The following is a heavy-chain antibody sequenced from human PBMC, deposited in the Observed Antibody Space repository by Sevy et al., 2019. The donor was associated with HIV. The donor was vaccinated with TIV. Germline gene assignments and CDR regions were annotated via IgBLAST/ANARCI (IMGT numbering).Heavy chain of an antibody. Sequence: ASVKVSCKVSGSTLTRLSMHWMRQAPGKGLEWMASFDPEDGKTVYAQKFQGRVTMTEDTSTDTAYMGLSSLRSEDTAVYYCATTKDYYDNSGDPFDYWGQGTLITVSS. J-gene: IGHJ4*02. CDR2: FDPEDGKT. CDR3: ATTKDYYDNSGDPFDY. V-gene: IGHV1-24*01. CDR1: GSTLTRLS. D-gene: IGHD3-22*01.